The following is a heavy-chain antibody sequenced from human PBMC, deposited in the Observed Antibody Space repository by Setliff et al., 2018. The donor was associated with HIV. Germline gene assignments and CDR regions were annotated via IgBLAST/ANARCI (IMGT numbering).Heavy chain of an antibody. CDR3: AIDHVTNIAESGYGYTRIDP. D-gene: IGHD5-18*01. V-gene: IGHV4-39*02. CDR2: FHYSGST. Sequence: PSETLSLTCYVSGGSISSDNYYWGWIRQPPGKGLEWIGSFHYSGSTSSNPSLRSRLTLSVDTSKNQFSLKLTSVTAADTAVYYCAIDHVTNIAESGYGYTRIDPWGPGISVTVSS. J-gene: IGHJ5*02. CDR1: GGSISSDNYY.